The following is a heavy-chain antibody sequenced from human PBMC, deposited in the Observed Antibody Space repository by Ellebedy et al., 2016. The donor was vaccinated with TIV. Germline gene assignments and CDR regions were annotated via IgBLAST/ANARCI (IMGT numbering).Heavy chain of an antibody. CDR2: IYYSGST. CDR3: ARDRSSRYFDWHAPYGMDV. V-gene: IGHV4-59*01. Sequence: SETLSLXXTVSGGSISSYYWSWIRQPPGKGLEWIGYIYYSGSTNYNPSLKSRVTISVDTSKNQFSLKLSSVTAATTAVYYCARDRSSRYFDWHAPYGMDVWGKGTTVTVSS. CDR1: GGSISSYY. D-gene: IGHD3-9*01. J-gene: IGHJ6*04.